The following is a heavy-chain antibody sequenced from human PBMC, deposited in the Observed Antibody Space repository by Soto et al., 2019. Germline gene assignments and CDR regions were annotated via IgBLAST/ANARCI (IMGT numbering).Heavy chain of an antibody. CDR3: AKGVLDSSGYLDNYYYSYDMDV. V-gene: IGHV4-34*01. CDR2: INHSGST. Sequence: PSETLSLTCAVYGGSFSGYYWSWIRQPPGKGLEWIGEINHSGSTNYNPSLKSRVTISVDTSKNQFSLKLSSVTAADTAVYYCAKGVLDSSGYLDNYYYSYDMDVWGQGTTVTVSS. J-gene: IGHJ6*02. CDR1: GGSFSGYY. D-gene: IGHD3-22*01.